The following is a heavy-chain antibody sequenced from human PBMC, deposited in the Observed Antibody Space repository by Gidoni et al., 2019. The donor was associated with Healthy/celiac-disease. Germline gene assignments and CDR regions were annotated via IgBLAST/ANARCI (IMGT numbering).Heavy chain of an antibody. CDR2: IRGSGGST. D-gene: IGHD1-26*01. Sequence: EVQLLESGGGLVQPGGSLRLSCAASGFTFSSYAMSWVRQAPGKGLEWVAAIRGSGGSTYYADSVKGRFTISRDNSKNKLYLQMNSLRAEDTAVYYCAKGGGSHQPYYFDYWGQGTLVTVSS. CDR3: AKGGGSHQPYYFDY. CDR1: GFTFSSYA. J-gene: IGHJ4*02. V-gene: IGHV3-23*01.